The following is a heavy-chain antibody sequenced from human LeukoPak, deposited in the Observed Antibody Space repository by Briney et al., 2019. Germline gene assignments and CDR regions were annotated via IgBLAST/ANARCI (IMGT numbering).Heavy chain of an antibody. CDR3: AREMTAVAGTTRAGSYWYFDL. Sequence: SETLSLTCAVYCGSFSGYYWSWIRQPPGKGLEWMGEINHSGSTNSNPSLKSRVTIPVDTSKNQFSLKLSAVTAADTAVDYCAREMTAVAGTTRAGSYWYFDLWGRGTLVTVSS. J-gene: IGHJ2*01. CDR2: INHSGST. V-gene: IGHV4-34*01. CDR1: CGSFSGYY. D-gene: IGHD6-19*01.